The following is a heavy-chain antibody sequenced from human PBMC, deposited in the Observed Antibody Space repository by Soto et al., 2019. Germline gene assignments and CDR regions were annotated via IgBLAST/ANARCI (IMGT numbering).Heavy chain of an antibody. CDR2: ITGNSARI. J-gene: IGHJ3*01. Sequence: GGSLRLSCAASDSTIRRYAMSWVRQAPGKGLEWVSGITGNSARIYYADSVKGRFSISRDNSKNTLYLQMDTLRADDTAVYYCAKNGDFDYDAFDVWGQGTVVTVSS. V-gene: IGHV3-23*01. CDR3: AKNGDFDYDAFDV. CDR1: DSTIRRYA. D-gene: IGHD3-16*01.